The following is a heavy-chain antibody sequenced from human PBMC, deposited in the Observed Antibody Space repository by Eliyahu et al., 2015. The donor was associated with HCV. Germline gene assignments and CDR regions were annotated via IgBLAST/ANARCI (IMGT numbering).Heavy chain of an antibody. V-gene: IGHV4-59*08. CDR2: IYYSGST. CDR3: AKMVATWALHGNWFDP. Sequence: QVQLQESGPGLVKPSETLSLTCTVSGGSISSYYWSWIRQPPGKGLEWIGYIYYSGSTNYNPSLKSRVTISVDTSKNQFSLKLSSVTAADTAVYYCAKMVATWALHGNWFDPWGQGTLVTVSS. CDR1: GGSISSYY. J-gene: IGHJ5*02. D-gene: IGHD5-12*01.